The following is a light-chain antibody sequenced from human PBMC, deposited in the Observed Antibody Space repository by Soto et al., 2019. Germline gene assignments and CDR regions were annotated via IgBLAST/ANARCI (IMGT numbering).Light chain of an antibody. Sequence: EIVMTQSPATLYVSPGERATLSCRASQSVSSNLAWYQQKPGQAPRLLINGASTRATGIPARFSGSGSGTEFTLPISSLQSEDFAAYYCQQYINWQATFGGGTKVDIK. CDR1: QSVSSN. CDR3: QQYINWQAT. J-gene: IGKJ4*01. CDR2: GAS. V-gene: IGKV3-15*01.